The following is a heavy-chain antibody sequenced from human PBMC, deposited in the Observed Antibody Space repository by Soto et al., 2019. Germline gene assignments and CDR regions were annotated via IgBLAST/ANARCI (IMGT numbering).Heavy chain of an antibody. J-gene: IGHJ6*04. V-gene: IGHV3-74*01. D-gene: IGHD3-10*01. Sequence: EVQLVESGGGLVQPGGSLRLSCAAFGFTFSGRSMHWVRQAPGKGLVWVSGIDNAGTDSTYADSVKGRFTSSRDNAKNTLYLQMNSLRVEDTAVYYCARGWFGPDVWGKGTTVTVSS. CDR3: ARGWFGPDV. CDR2: IDNAGTDS. CDR1: GFTFSGRS.